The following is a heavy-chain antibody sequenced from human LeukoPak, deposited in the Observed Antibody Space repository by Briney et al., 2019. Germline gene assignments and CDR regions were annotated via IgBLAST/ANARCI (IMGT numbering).Heavy chain of an antibody. V-gene: IGHV1-2*02. CDR1: GYTFIDYY. CDR2: INPNDGDT. Sequence: ASVKVSCKASGYTFIDYYMHWVRQAPGQGFEWMGWINPNDGDTNYAQKFQGRVTMTRDTSISTAHMGVSRLRSDDTAVYYCARANFLYCSSTTCLFDYWGQGTLVTVSS. J-gene: IGHJ4*02. CDR3: ARANFLYCSSTTCLFDY. D-gene: IGHD2-2*01.